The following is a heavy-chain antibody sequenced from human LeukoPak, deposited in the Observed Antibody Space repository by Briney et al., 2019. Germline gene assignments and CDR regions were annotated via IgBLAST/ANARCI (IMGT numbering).Heavy chain of an antibody. CDR2: VSYDGSTR. V-gene: IGHV3-30*03. Sequence: GGSLRLSCAASGFTFSSYGMHWVRQALGKGLEWAASVSYDGSTRFYADSVKGRFAISRDNAKNSLYLQMNSLRAEDTAVYYCARAIHYYDSSGTGGYWGQGTLVTVSS. CDR1: GFTFSSYG. CDR3: ARAIHYYDSSGTGGY. J-gene: IGHJ4*02. D-gene: IGHD3-22*01.